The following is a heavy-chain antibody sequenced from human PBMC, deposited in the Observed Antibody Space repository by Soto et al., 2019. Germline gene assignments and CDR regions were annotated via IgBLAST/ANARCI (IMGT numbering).Heavy chain of an antibody. V-gene: IGHV3-30*18. CDR2: ISYEGSHK. D-gene: IGHD1-7*01. CDR3: AKDFELPDGDYYHYGMDV. J-gene: IGHJ6*02. Sequence: QVQLVESGGGVVQSGGSLRLSCLASGFDYSSHGMYWVRQAPGRGLEWVALISYEGSHKFYVDSLKGRFTISRDNSKHTLYLHMSSLSPEDTALYYCAKDFELPDGDYYHYGMDVWGQGTTVSVSS. CDR1: GFDYSSHG.